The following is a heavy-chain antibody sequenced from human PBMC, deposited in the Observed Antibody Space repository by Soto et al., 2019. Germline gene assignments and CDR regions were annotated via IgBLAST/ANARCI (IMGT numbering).Heavy chain of an antibody. CDR1: GRSFSKYY. J-gene: IGHJ4*02. Sequence: SATLALTCTVSGRSFSKYYWSWIRQTPGTVLEWSGYIYFNGNTNYNPSLKSRATISIDKSKRQMYLNLSSVTDADTAMYYCASVTFGGVVLAHWGQGVLVTVYS. CDR2: IYFNGNT. CDR3: ASVTFGGVVLAH. D-gene: IGHD3-16*01. V-gene: IGHV4-59*01.